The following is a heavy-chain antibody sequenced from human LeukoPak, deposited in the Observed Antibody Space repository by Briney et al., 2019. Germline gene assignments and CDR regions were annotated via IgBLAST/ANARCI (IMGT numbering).Heavy chain of an antibody. J-gene: IGHJ6*03. CDR2: IRYDGSNK. V-gene: IGHV3-30*02. CDR1: GFTFSSYG. Sequence: GGSLRLSCAASGFTFSSYGMHWVRQAPGKGLEWVAFIRYDGSNKYYADSVKGRFTISRDNSKSMLYLQMNSLRAEDTAVYYCAKDYRRYYYYMDVWGKGTTVTVSS. CDR3: AKDYRRYYYYMDV. D-gene: IGHD3-16*02.